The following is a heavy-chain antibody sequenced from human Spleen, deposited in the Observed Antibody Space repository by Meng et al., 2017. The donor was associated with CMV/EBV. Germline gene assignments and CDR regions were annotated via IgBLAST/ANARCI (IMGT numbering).Heavy chain of an antibody. CDR3: TTDPELPRAYYYYGMDV. V-gene: IGHV3-30*02. CDR1: GFTFSSYG. CDR2: IRYDGSNK. Sequence: GGSLRLSCAASGFTFSSYGMHWVRQAPGKGLEWVAFIRYDGSNKYYADSVKGRFTISRDNSKNTLYLQMNSLRAEDTAVYYCTTDPELPRAYYYYGMDVWGQGTTVTVSS. J-gene: IGHJ6*02. D-gene: IGHD1-26*01.